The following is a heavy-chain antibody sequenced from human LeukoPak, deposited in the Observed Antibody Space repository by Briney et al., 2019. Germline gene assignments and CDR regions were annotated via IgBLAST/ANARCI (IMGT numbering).Heavy chain of an antibody. D-gene: IGHD4-17*01. Sequence: ASVKVSCKASGYTFTGYYMHWVRQAPGQGLEWMGRINPNSGGTNYAQKFQGRVTMTRDTSTSTVYMKLSSLRSEDTAVYYCARAPDYGEPIDYWGQGTLVTASS. CDR3: ARAPDYGEPIDY. J-gene: IGHJ4*02. V-gene: IGHV1-2*06. CDR1: GYTFTGYY. CDR2: INPNSGGT.